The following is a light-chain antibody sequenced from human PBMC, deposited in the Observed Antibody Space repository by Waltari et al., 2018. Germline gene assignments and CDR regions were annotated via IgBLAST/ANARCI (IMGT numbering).Light chain of an antibody. J-gene: IGLJ3*02. CDR1: GSDVGGYNY. Sequence: QSALTQPRSVSGSPGQSVTVSCTGTGSDVGGYNYVSWYQQHPDKAPNLLLYDINKRPSGGPGRFSGSQSGNTASLTISGLQAEDEADYYCCSYAGTYTQVFGGGTKLTVL. V-gene: IGLV2-11*01. CDR2: DIN. CDR3: CSYAGTYTQV.